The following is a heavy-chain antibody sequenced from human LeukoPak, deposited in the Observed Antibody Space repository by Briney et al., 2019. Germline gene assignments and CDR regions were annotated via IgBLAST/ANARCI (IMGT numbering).Heavy chain of an antibody. Sequence: GGSLRLSWAPSGFTFISYGMHGVRQAPGKGREGVAFIRYDGRNKYYADSVKGRFTISRENSKNPLYLQMNSLRAEDTAVYYCAKGQSNGGYFDSWGQGTLATVSS. CDR1: GFTFISYG. V-gene: IGHV3-30*02. D-gene: IGHD4-11*01. CDR2: IRYDGRNK. CDR3: AKGQSNGGYFDS. J-gene: IGHJ4*02.